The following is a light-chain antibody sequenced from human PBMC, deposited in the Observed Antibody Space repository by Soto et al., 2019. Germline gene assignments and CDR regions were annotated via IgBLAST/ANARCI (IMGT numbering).Light chain of an antibody. Sequence: IEMTQSPYTLSASVGDTVTITCRASQTISGWLAWYQQRPGKAPNLLIFDASTLESGVPSRFSGSGSETEFSLTIRALQPEDFATYYCEQLSRYPLTFGGGT. V-gene: IGKV1-5*01. J-gene: IGKJ4*01. CDR1: QTISGW. CDR3: EQLSRYPLT. CDR2: DAS.